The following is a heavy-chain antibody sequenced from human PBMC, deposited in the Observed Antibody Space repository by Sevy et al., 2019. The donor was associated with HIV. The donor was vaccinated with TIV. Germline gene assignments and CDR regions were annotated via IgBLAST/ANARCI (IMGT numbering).Heavy chain of an antibody. CDR3: ARLSGYSSSWSYFDY. D-gene: IGHD6-13*01. Sequence: GGSLRLSCAASGFTFSSYSMNWVRQAPGKGLEWVSYISGSGSTIYYADSVKGRFTISRDGAKNSLYLQMNSLRAEDTAVYYCARLSGYSSSWSYFDYWGQGTLVTVSS. J-gene: IGHJ4*02. CDR2: ISGSGSTI. CDR1: GFTFSSYS. V-gene: IGHV3-48*01.